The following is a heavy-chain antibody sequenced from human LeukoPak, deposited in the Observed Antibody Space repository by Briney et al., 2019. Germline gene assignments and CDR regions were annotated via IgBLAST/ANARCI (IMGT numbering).Heavy chain of an antibody. CDR2: IGSAGDT. CDR3: VLTYYYGMDV. CDR1: GFTLSSYD. Sequence: QSGGFLRLSCAASGFTLSSYDMHWVRQGTGKGPEWVSAIGSAGDTYYAGSVRGRFTISRESAKKSLYLHMNSLRAGDTAVYYCVLTYYYGMDVWGQGTTVTVSS. V-gene: IGHV3-13*01. J-gene: IGHJ6*02.